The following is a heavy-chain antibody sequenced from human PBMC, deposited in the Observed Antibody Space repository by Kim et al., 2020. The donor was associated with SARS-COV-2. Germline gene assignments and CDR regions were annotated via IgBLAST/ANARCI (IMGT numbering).Heavy chain of an antibody. CDR1: GYTFTGYY. Sequence: ASVKVSCKASGYTFTGYYMHWVRQAPGQGLEWMGRINPNSGGTNYAQKFQGRVTMTRDTSISTAYMELSRLRSDDTAVYYCARDRSSTAHFDYWGQGTLVTVSS. D-gene: IGHD6-13*01. CDR3: ARDRSSTAHFDY. CDR2: INPNSGGT. J-gene: IGHJ4*02. V-gene: IGHV1-2*06.